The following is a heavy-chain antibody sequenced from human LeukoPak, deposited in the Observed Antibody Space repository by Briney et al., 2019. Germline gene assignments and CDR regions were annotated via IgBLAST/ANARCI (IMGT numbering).Heavy chain of an antibody. CDR1: GGSFSGYY. D-gene: IGHD3-10*01. CDR3: AGDRWFGESISSN. J-gene: IGHJ4*02. V-gene: IGHV4-34*01. CDR2: INHSGST. Sequence: PSETLSLTCAVYGGSFSGYYWSWIRQPPGKGLEWIGEINHSGSTNYNPSLKSRVTISVDTSKNQFSLKLSSVTAADTAVYYCAGDRWFGESISSNWGQGGLVTVSS.